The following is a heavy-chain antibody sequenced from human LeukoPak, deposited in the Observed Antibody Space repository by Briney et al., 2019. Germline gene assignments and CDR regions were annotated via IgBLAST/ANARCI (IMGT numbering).Heavy chain of an antibody. CDR1: GGSFSGYY. CDR3: ARGALFGSAPLDY. V-gene: IGHV4-34*01. CDR2: INQSGGT. J-gene: IGHJ4*02. D-gene: IGHD3-10*01. Sequence: SETXSLTCTVYGGSFSGYYCTWIRQPPGKGVEWVGEINQSGGTNYNPSLKSRVTISVDTSKNQFSLQLTSVTAADTAVYFCARGALFGSAPLDYWGQGTLVTVSS.